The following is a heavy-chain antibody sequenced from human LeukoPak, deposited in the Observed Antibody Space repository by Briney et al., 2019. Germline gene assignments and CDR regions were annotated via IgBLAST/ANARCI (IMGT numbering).Heavy chain of an antibody. V-gene: IGHV1-2*02. Sequence: ASVKVSCKASGYTFIDYYMHWVRQAPGQGLEWMGWNNLNSGVTNHAQKFQGRVTITRDTSISTAYMELGGLTSADTAVYYCARGTIVPPFDYWGQGTLVTVSS. D-gene: IGHD2-2*01. J-gene: IGHJ4*02. CDR1: GYTFIDYY. CDR2: NNLNSGVT. CDR3: ARGTIVPPFDY.